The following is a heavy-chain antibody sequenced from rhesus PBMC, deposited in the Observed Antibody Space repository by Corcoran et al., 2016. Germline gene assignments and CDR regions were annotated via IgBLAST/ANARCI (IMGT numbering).Heavy chain of an antibody. J-gene: IGHJ5-1*01. Sequence: QVQLQESGPGLVKPSETLSLTCAVSGASISSSWWRWIRQSPGKGREWIGEINGNSGSTYYNPSLKSRVTISKDASKKQFSLKVNSGTAADTAVYYCARKYSGSWNRFDVWGPGVLVTVSS. CDR1: GASISSSW. D-gene: IGHD6-25*01. V-gene: IGHV4-80*01. CDR3: ARKYSGSWNRFDV. CDR2: INGNSGST.